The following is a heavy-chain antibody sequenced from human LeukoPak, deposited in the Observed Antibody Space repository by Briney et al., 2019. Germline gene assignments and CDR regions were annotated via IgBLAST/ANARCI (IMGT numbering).Heavy chain of an antibody. Sequence: SETLSLTCTVSGYSISSGYYWGWIRQPPGKGLEWIGSIYHSGSTYYNPSLKSRVTISVDTSKNQFSLKLSSVTAADTAVYYCASGPIMITFGGVIVRNYYFDYWGQGTLVTVSS. J-gene: IGHJ4*02. CDR3: ASGPIMITFGGVIVRNYYFDY. CDR2: IYHSGST. D-gene: IGHD3-16*02. V-gene: IGHV4-38-2*02. CDR1: GYSISSGYY.